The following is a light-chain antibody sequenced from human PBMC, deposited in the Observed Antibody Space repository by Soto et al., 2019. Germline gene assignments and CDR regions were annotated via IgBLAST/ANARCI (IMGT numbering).Light chain of an antibody. CDR3: SSYTSSSTLV. J-gene: IGLJ2*01. CDR1: SSDVGGYNY. V-gene: IGLV2-14*01. CDR2: DVS. Sequence: QSALTQPASVSGSPGQLITISCTGTSSDVGGYNYVSWYQQHPGKAPKLMIYDVSNRPSGVSNRFSGSKSGNTASLTISGLQAEDEADYYCSSYTSSSTLVFGGGTKVTVL.